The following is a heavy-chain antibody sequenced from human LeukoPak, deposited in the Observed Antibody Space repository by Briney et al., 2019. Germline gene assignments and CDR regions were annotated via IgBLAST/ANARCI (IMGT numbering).Heavy chain of an antibody. V-gene: IGHV3-30*03. CDR1: AFTFSSFG. D-gene: IGHD6-19*01. Sequence: GGSLRLSCAASAFTFSSFGMHWVRRAPGEGLEWVAAISYDGSNEYYRDSVKGRFTISRDNAKNSLSLQMNSLRAEDTAVYYCARQRGSGCLDYWGQGTLVTVSS. J-gene: IGHJ4*02. CDR3: ARQRGSGCLDY. CDR2: ISYDGSNE.